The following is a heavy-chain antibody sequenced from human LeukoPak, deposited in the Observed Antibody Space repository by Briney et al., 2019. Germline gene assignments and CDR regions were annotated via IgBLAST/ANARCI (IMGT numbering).Heavy chain of an antibody. CDR1: GFTFSSYA. CDR3: ARGLPRNDFWSGFATYWFDP. J-gene: IGHJ5*02. D-gene: IGHD3-3*01. CDR2: INYSGST. V-gene: IGHV4-34*01. Sequence: GSLRLSCAASGFTFSSYAMSWVRQPPGKGLEWIGEINYSGSTNYNPSLRSRVTISLDRPKKQFSLKLSSVNVADTAVYYCARGLPRNDFWSGFATYWFDPWGRGTLVTVSS.